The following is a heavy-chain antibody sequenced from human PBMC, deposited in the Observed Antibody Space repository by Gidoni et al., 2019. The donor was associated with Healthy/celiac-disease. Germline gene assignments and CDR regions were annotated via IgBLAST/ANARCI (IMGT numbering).Heavy chain of an antibody. CDR3: ARQSITHDY. CDR1: GYVFTGYY. D-gene: IGHD3-10*01. V-gene: IGHV1-2*02. J-gene: IGHJ4*02. CDR2: INPNSGGT. Sequence: QVQVVQSGAEVKKPGASVKCSCRASGYVFTGYYMHWVRKAPGQGLEWMGWINPNSGGTNYPQQFQGSVTMTSDTSVSTAYMDLSMLRSDYTAVYYFARQSITHDYWGQVTLVTVSS.